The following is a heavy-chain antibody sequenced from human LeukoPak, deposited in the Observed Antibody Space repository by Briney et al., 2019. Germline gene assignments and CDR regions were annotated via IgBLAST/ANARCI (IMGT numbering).Heavy chain of an antibody. J-gene: IGHJ4*02. D-gene: IGHD4-17*01. CDR1: GFTFSSYA. CDR2: ISGSGGST. Sequence: GGSLRLSCAASGFTFSSYAMSWVRQAPGKGLEWVSAISGSGGSTYYADSVKGRVTITRDNAKNSAYLQMNSLRAEDTAVYFCAGLRNYAFDYWGQGALVTVSS. CDR3: AGLRNYAFDY. V-gene: IGHV3-23*01.